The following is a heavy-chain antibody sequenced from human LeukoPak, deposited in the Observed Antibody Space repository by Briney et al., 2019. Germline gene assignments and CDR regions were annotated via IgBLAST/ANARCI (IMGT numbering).Heavy chain of an antibody. V-gene: IGHV3-74*01. CDR3: ARVIYSGWEGELSD. CDR1: GFTFSSYW. CDR2: IDSGGCST. D-gene: IGHD6-19*01. J-gene: IGHJ4*02. Sequence: GGSLRLSCAASGFTFSSYWMHWVRQAPGKGLVWVSRIDSGGCSTSYADSVMGRFTISRDNAKNTLYLQMNSLRAEDTAVYYCARVIYSGWEGELSDWGQGTLVTVSS.